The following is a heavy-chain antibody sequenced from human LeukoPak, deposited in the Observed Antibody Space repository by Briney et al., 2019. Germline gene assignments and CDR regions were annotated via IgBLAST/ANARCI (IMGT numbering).Heavy chain of an antibody. V-gene: IGHV1-8*01. Sequence: ASVKVSCKASGYTFTSYDINWFRQATGQGLEWMGWMNPNSGNTGYAQKFQGRVTLTRNTAISTAYMELSSLRSEDTAVYYCAKNTPLTGEFDSWGQGTLVTVSS. D-gene: IGHD7-27*01. CDR1: GYTFTSYD. J-gene: IGHJ4*02. CDR3: AKNTPLTGEFDS. CDR2: MNPNSGNT.